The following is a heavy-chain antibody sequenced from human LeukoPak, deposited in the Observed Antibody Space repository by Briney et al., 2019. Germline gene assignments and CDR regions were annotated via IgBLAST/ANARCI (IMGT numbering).Heavy chain of an antibody. CDR2: ISGSGGST. Sequence: GGSLRLSCAASGFTFSSYAMSWVRQAPGKGLEWVSAISGSGGSTYYADSVKGRFTISRDNSKNTLYLQMNSLRAEDTVVYYCAKDSRKAVRLLPVAGGYYFDYWGQGTLVTVSS. V-gene: IGHV3-23*01. J-gene: IGHJ4*02. CDR3: AKDSRKAVRLLPVAGGYYFDY. D-gene: IGHD2-15*01. CDR1: GFTFSSYA.